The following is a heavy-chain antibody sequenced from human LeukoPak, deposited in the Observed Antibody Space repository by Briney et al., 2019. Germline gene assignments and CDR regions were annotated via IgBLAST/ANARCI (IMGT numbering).Heavy chain of an antibody. D-gene: IGHD3-10*01. Sequence: ASVKVSCKASGYTFTSYYMHWVRQAPGQGLEWMGIINPSGGSTSYAQKFQGRVTMTTDTSTSTGYMELRSLRSDDTAVYYCAREATGDYFDYWGQGTLVTVSS. CDR3: AREATGDYFDY. CDR1: GYTFTSYY. J-gene: IGHJ4*02. CDR2: INPSGGST. V-gene: IGHV1-46*01.